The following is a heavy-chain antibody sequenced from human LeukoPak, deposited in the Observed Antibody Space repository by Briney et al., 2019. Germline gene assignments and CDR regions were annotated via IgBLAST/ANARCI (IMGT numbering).Heavy chain of an antibody. Sequence: KPSETLSLTCTVSGGSISSYYWSWIRQPPGKGLEWIGYIYYSGSTNYNPSLKSRVTISVDTSKNQFSLKLSSVTAADTAVYYCARAVGYCSGGSCYPGSAFDIWGQGTMVTVSS. V-gene: IGHV4-59*01. CDR3: ARAVGYCSGGSCYPGSAFDI. CDR1: GGSISSYY. J-gene: IGHJ3*02. CDR2: IYYSGST. D-gene: IGHD2-15*01.